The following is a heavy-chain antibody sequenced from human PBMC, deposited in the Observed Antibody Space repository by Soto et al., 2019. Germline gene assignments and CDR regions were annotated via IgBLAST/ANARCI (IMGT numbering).Heavy chain of an antibody. J-gene: IGHJ3*02. V-gene: IGHV3-7*01. CDR3: ARLEEQWLFAAFDI. CDR2: IKQDGSEK. D-gene: IGHD6-19*01. CDR1: GFTFSSYW. Sequence: GGSLRLSCAASGFTFSSYWMSWVRQAPGKGLEWVANIKQDGSEKYYVDSVKGRFTISRDNAKNSLYLQMNSLRAEDTAVYYCARLEEQWLFAAFDIWGQGTMVTVSS.